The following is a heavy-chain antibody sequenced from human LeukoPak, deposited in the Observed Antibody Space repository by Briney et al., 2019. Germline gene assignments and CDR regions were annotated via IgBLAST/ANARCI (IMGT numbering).Heavy chain of an antibody. Sequence: ASVKVSCKASGHTFTGYYMHWVRQAPGQGLEWMGWINPNSGGTNYAQKFQGRVTMTRDTSISTAYMELSRLRSDDTAVYYCAIMGYYYDSSGYTQYDYWGQGTLVTVSS. J-gene: IGHJ4*02. CDR3: AIMGYYYDSSGYTQYDY. V-gene: IGHV1-2*02. CDR1: GHTFTGYY. D-gene: IGHD3-22*01. CDR2: INPNSGGT.